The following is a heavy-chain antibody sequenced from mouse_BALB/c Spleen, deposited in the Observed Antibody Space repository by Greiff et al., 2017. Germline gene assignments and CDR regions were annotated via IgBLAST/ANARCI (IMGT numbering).Heavy chain of an antibody. Sequence: DVQLQESGPGLVKPSQSLSLTCTVTGYSITSDYAWNWIRQFPGNKLEWMGYISYSGSTSYNPSLKSRISITRDTSKNQFFLQLNSVTTEDTATYYCATNWNYAMDYWGQGTSVTVSS. V-gene: IGHV3-2*02. CDR3: ATNWNYAMDY. CDR1: GYSITSDYA. CDR2: ISYSGST. D-gene: IGHD4-1*02. J-gene: IGHJ4*01.